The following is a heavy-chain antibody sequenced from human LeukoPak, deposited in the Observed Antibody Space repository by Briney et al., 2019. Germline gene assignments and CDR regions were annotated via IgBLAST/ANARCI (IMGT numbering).Heavy chain of an antibody. V-gene: IGHV3-13*01. CDR2: IGPAGDT. Sequence: GGSLRLSCAASAFTFSSHDMHWVRQVTGKGLEWVSAIGPAGDTYYPTSVKGRFTVSRENAKNSLYLQMNSLRAGDTAVYYCARGRSRATITWYIDLWGRGTLVTVSS. CDR3: ARGRSRATITWYIDL. D-gene: IGHD1-14*01. J-gene: IGHJ2*01. CDR1: AFTFSSHD.